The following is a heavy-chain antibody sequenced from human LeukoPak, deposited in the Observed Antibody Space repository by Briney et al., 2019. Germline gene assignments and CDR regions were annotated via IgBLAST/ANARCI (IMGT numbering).Heavy chain of an antibody. J-gene: IGHJ6*02. D-gene: IGHD2/OR15-2a*01. CDR1: GYTFNSYA. Sequence: GASVKVSCKASGYTFNSYAMDWVRQAPGQGLEWMGWINTNTGNPTYAQGFTGRLVFSLDTSVSTAFLEISSLKAEDTAVYYCARARYCIGTTCPAGCYGMDVWGQGTTVTVSS. CDR3: ARARYCIGTTCPAGCYGMDV. V-gene: IGHV7-4-1*02. CDR2: INTNTGNP.